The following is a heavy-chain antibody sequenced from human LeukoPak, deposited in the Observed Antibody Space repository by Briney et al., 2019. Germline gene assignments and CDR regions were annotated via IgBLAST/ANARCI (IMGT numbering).Heavy chain of an antibody. CDR2: MNPNSGNT. CDR1: GYTFTSYD. D-gene: IGHD2-15*01. CDR3: ARAQVVVAATRRYYYYYMDV. V-gene: IGHV1-8*03. J-gene: IGHJ6*03. Sequence: ASVKVSCKASGYTFTSYDINWVRQATGQGLEWMGWMNPNSGNTGYAQKFQGRVTITRNTSISTAYMELSSLRSEDTAVCYCARAQVVVAATRRYYYYYMDVWGKGTTVTASS.